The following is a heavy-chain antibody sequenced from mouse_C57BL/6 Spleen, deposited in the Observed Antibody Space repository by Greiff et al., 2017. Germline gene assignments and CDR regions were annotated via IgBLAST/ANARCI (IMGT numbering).Heavy chain of an antibody. J-gene: IGHJ2*01. CDR2: IDPSDSET. Sequence: VQLQQPGAELVRPGSSVKLSCKASGYTFTSYWMHWVKQRPIQGLEWIGNIDPSDSETHYNQKFKDKATLTVDKSSSTAYMQLSSLTSEDSAVYYCARSPYYSGSSSSYWDYWGQGTTLTVSS. D-gene: IGHD1-1*01. V-gene: IGHV1-52*01. CDR1: GYTFTSYW. CDR3: ARSPYYSGSSSSYWDY.